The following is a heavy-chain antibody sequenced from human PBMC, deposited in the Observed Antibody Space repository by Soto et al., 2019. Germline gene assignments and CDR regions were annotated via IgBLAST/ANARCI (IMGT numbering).Heavy chain of an antibody. Sequence: QVQLVESGGGVVQPGRSLRLSCAASGFTFSSCGMHWVRQAPGKGLEWVAVISYDGSNKYYADSVKGRFTISRDNSKNTLYLQKNSLRAEDTAVYYCAKDRSAAGNDWFDPWGQGTLVTVSS. CDR3: AKDRSAAGNDWFDP. CDR1: GFTFSSCG. V-gene: IGHV3-30*18. J-gene: IGHJ5*02. CDR2: ISYDGSNK. D-gene: IGHD6-13*01.